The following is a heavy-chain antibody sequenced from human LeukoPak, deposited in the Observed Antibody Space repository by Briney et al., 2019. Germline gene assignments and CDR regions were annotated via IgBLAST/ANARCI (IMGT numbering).Heavy chain of an antibody. D-gene: IGHD4-17*01. V-gene: IGHV3-30*02. J-gene: IGHJ3*02. CDR3: ASERDYGASNAFDM. CDR2: IRYDGSSN. Sequence: PGGSLRLSCAASRFTFSTYTMSWVRQAPGKGLEWVAFIRYDGSSNYYADSVKGRFTISRDNSKNTLYLQMNSLRPEDTAVYYCASERDYGASNAFDMWGRGTMVTVSS. CDR1: RFTFSTYT.